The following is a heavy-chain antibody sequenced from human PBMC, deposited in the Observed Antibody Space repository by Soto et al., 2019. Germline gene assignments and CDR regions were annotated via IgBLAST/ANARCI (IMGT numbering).Heavy chain of an antibody. V-gene: IGHV4-61*01. J-gene: IGHJ5*02. CDR2: IYFSGST. D-gene: IGHD6-19*01. CDR3: ARVHSGRNWFDP. Sequence: SETLSLTCTVSGDSVSSASFYWIWIRQAPGKGLEWIGFIYFSGSTNYNPSLKSRVTMSLDTSKKQFSLKLRSVTPADTAVYFCARVHSGRNWFDPWGQGNLVTVSS. CDR1: GDSVSSASFY.